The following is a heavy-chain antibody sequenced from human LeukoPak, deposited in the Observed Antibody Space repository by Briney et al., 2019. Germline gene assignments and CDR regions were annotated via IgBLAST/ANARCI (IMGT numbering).Heavy chain of an antibody. D-gene: IGHD2-2*01. J-gene: IGHJ4*02. Sequence: GGSLRLSCAASGFTFSSYDMHWVRQAPGRGLEWVAFIPYDGSDQYYADSVRGRFTISRDNSKNTLYLQMNSLRTEDTAVYYCAKVDRYCPSTSCSEVFDYWGQGTLVTVSS. CDR2: IPYDGSDQ. V-gene: IGHV3-30*02. CDR3: AKVDRYCPSTSCSEVFDY. CDR1: GFTFSSYD.